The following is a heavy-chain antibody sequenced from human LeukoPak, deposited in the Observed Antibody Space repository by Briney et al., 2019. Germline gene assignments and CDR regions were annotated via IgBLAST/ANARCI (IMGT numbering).Heavy chain of an antibody. J-gene: IGHJ4*02. D-gene: IGHD6-13*01. CDR3: AREDSSSWYLTLFDY. CDR2: IYTSGST. Sequence: PSETLSLTCTVSGGSISSYYWSWIRQPAGKGLEWIGRIYTSGSTNYSPSLKSRVTMSVDTSKNQFSLKLSSVTAADTAVYYCAREDSSSWYLTLFDYWGQGTLVTVSS. V-gene: IGHV4-4*07. CDR1: GGSISSYY.